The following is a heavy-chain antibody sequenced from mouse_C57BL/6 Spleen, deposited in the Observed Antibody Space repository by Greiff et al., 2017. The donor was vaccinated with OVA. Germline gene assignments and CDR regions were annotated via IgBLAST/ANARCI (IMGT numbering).Heavy chain of an antibody. CDR2: ISSGGDYI. J-gene: IGHJ4*01. CDR3: TRGYYGSSYRAMDY. Sequence: DVMLVESGECLVKPGGSLTLSCAASGFPFSSYALSLVRQTPEKRLEWVAYISSGGDYIYYADTGKGRFTISRDNARNTLYLQMSSLKSEDTAMYYCTRGYYGSSYRAMDYWGQGTSVTVSS. D-gene: IGHD1-1*01. V-gene: IGHV5-9-1*02. CDR1: GFPFSSYA.